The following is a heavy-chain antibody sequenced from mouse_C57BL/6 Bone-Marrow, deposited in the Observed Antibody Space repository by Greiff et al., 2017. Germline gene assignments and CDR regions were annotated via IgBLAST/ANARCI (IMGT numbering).Heavy chain of an antibody. J-gene: IGHJ4*01. V-gene: IGHV5-15*01. CDR1: GFTFSDYG. CDR2: ISNLAYSI. CDR3: ARLGSLYYYAMDY. Sequence: EVQGVESGGGLVQPGGSLKLSCAASGFTFSDYGMAWVRQAPRKGPEWVAFISNLAYSIYYADTVTGRFTISRENAKNTLYLEMSSLRSEDTAMYYCARLGSLYYYAMDYWGQGTSVTVSS.